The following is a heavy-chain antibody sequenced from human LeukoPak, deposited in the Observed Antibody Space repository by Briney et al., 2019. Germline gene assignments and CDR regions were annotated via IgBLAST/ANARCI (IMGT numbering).Heavy chain of an antibody. Sequence: GGSLRLSCAASGFTFSSYGMHWVRQARAKGLEGVAVISFDGSNKYYADSVKGRFTISRDNSKNTLYLQMNSLRAEDTAVYYCAKVWFGELSPPDYWGQGTLVTVSS. CDR1: GFTFSSYG. J-gene: IGHJ4*02. CDR2: ISFDGSNK. D-gene: IGHD3-10*01. V-gene: IGHV3-30*18. CDR3: AKVWFGELSPPDY.